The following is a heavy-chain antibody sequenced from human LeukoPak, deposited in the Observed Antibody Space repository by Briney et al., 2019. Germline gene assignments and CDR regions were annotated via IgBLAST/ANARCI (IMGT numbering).Heavy chain of an antibody. CDR2: INPNSGGT. D-gene: IGHD3-10*01. J-gene: IGHJ1*01. CDR1: GYTFTGYY. Sequence: ASVKVSCKASGYTFTGYYMHWVRQAPGQGLEWMGWINPNSGGTNYAQKFQGRVTMTRDTPISTAYMELSRLRSDDTAVYYCARGVATMVRGVRKYFQHWGQGTLVTVSS. V-gene: IGHV1-2*02. CDR3: ARGVATMVRGVRKYFQH.